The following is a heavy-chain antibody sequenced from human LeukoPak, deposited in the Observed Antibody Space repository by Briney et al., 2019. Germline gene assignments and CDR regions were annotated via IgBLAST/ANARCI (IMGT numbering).Heavy chain of an antibody. Sequence: GGSLRLSCAASGFTFSSYWMSWVRQAPGKGLEWVANIKQDGSEKYYVDSVKGRFTISRDNAKNSLYLQMNSLRAEDTAVYYCARGSEQLRFLEWLAVYWGQGTLVTVSS. CDR3: ARGSEQLRFLEWLAVY. V-gene: IGHV3-7*01. D-gene: IGHD3-3*01. CDR1: GFTFSSYW. J-gene: IGHJ4*02. CDR2: IKQDGSEK.